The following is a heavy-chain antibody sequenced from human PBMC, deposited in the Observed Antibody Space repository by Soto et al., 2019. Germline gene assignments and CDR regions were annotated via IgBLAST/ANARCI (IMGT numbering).Heavy chain of an antibody. J-gene: IGHJ5*02. D-gene: IGHD4-17*01. V-gene: IGHV4-4*07. CDR1: GDSVSKYY. CDR2: IYTTRSP. CDR3: ARSPAYGDYANLDT. Sequence: XETLSLTCTVSGDSVSKYYWNWIRQPAGKGLEWIGRIYTTRSPNYNPSLKSRVTMSVDTSKNQFSLKLNLSSVTAADTAVYYCARSPAYGDYANLDTWGQGTLVTV.